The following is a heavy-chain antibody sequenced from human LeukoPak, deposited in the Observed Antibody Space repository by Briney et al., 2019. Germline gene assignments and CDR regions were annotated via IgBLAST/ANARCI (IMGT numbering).Heavy chain of an antibody. D-gene: IGHD1-26*01. CDR2: INPSGGST. CDR3: ARAKGSSVAHPQRWEAHRKNWFDP. CDR1: GYTFTSYY. V-gene: IGHV1-46*01. Sequence: ASVKVSCKASGYTFTSYYMHWVRQAPGQGLEWMGIINPSGGSTSYAQKFQGRVTMTRDTSTSTVYMELSSLRSEDTAVYYCARAKGSSVAHPQRWEAHRKNWFDPWGQGTLVTVS. J-gene: IGHJ5*02.